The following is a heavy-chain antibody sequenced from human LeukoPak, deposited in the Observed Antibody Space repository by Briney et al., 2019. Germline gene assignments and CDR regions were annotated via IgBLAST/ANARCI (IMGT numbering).Heavy chain of an antibody. Sequence: PSETLSLTCAVYGGSFSGYYWSWIRQPPGKGLEWIGYIYYSGSTNYNPSLRSRVTISVDTSKNQFSLKLSSVTAADTAVYYCARETSQKGAHYMDVWGKGTTITISS. CDR1: GGSFSGYY. V-gene: IGHV4-59*01. D-gene: IGHD3-16*01. CDR2: IYYSGST. J-gene: IGHJ6*03. CDR3: ARETSQKGAHYMDV.